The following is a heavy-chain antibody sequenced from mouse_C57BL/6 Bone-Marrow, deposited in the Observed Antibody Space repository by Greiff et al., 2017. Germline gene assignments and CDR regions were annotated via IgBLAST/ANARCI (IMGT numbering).Heavy chain of an antibody. J-gene: IGHJ4*01. CDR2: IDPENGDT. Sequence: EVKLVESGAELVRPGASVKLSCTASGFNIKDDYMHWVKQRPEQGLEWIGWIDPENGDTEYASKFQGKATITADTSSNTAYLQLSSLTSEDTAVYYCTTYYGSSYWYYYAMDYWGQGTSVTVSS. CDR3: TTYYGSSYWYYYAMDY. CDR1: GFNIKDDY. V-gene: IGHV14-4*01. D-gene: IGHD1-1*01.